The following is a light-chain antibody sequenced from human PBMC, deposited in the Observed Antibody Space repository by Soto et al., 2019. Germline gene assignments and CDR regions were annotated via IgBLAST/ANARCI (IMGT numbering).Light chain of an antibody. Sequence: EIVLTQSPGPLSLSPGERATLSCRASQSVSSSYLAWYQQKPGQAPRLPIYGASSRATGIPDRFSGSGSGTDFTLTISRLEPEDFAVYYCQQYGSSPWTFGQGTKVESK. CDR3: QQYGSSPWT. CDR1: QSVSSSY. CDR2: GAS. V-gene: IGKV3-20*01. J-gene: IGKJ1*01.